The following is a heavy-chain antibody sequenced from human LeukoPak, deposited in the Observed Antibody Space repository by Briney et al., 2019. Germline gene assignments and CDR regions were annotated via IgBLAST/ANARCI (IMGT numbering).Heavy chain of an antibody. CDR3: AKRAFGDYVGYAFDV. CDR2: ISGSGDT. Sequence: QTGGSLRLSCAASGFTFVGNAVTWVRQAPGKGLEWVSTISGSGDTYYADSVKGRFTISRDDSKSTLSLQMNSLRAEDTALYYCAKRAFGDYVGYAFDVWGQGTMVTVSS. D-gene: IGHD4-17*01. CDR1: GFTFVGNA. V-gene: IGHV3-23*01. J-gene: IGHJ3*01.